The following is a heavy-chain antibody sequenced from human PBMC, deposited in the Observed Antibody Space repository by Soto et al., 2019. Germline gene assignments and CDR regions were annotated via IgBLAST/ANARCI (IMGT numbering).Heavy chain of an antibody. Sequence: ASVKVSCKASGFTFTSYDINWVRQATGQGLEWMGWMNPNSGNTGYAQKFQGRVTMTRNTSISTAYMELSSLRSEDTAVYYCARGLCTNGVCYGAFDIWGQGTMVTVSS. V-gene: IGHV1-8*01. J-gene: IGHJ3*02. CDR2: MNPNSGNT. CDR1: GFTFTSYD. D-gene: IGHD2-8*01. CDR3: ARGLCTNGVCYGAFDI.